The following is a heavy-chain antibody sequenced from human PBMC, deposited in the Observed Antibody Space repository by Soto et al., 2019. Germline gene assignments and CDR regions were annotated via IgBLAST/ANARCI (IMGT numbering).Heavy chain of an antibody. CDR3: ARGILWWSDYGMDV. CDR2: IWYDGSNK. D-gene: IGHD2-21*01. V-gene: IGHV3-33*01. J-gene: IGHJ6*02. CDR1: GFTFSSYG. Sequence: QVQLVESGGGVVQPGRSLRLSCAASGFTFSSYGMHWVRQAPGKGLEWVAVIWYDGSNKYYADSVKGRFTISRDNSKNTLYLQMNSLRAEDTAVYYCARGILWWSDYGMDVWGQGTTVTVSS.